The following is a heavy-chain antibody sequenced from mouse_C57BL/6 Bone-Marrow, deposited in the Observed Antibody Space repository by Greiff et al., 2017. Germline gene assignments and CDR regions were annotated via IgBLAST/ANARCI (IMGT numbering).Heavy chain of an antibody. Sequence: EVQGVASGGGLVQPGGSLKLSCAASGFTFSDYYMYWVRQTPEKRLEWVAYISNGGGSTYYPDTVKGRFTISRDNAKNTLYLQMSRLKSEDTAMYYCARQEEYGNYEDAMDYWGQGTSVTVSS. CDR3: ARQEEYGNYEDAMDY. J-gene: IGHJ4*01. CDR2: ISNGGGST. D-gene: IGHD2-10*02. V-gene: IGHV5-12*01. CDR1: GFTFSDYY.